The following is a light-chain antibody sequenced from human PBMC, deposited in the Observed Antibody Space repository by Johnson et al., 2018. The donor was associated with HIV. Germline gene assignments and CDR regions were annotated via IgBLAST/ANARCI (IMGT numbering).Light chain of an antibody. V-gene: IGLV1-51*01. CDR2: DND. Sequence: QSVLTQPPSVSAAPGQKVTISCSGSSSNIGNNYVSWYQQLPGTAPKLLIYDNDKRPSGIPDRFSGSKSGTSATLGITGLQTGDEADYYCGTWDSGLGALYVYGTGTKVTAL. CDR1: SSNIGNNY. J-gene: IGLJ1*01. CDR3: GTWDSGLGALYV.